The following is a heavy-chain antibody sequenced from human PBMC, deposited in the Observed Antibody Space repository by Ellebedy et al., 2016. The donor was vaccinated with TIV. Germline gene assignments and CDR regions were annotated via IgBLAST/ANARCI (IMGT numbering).Heavy chain of an antibody. CDR3: ARVDRYDDFDI. V-gene: IGHV1-69*04. Sequence: SVKVSCXASGGTFSSYAISWVRQAPGQGLEWMGRIIPLLGIANYAQKFQGRVTIIADKSTSIAYMELSGLRFEDTAVYYCARVDRYDDFDIWGQGTMVTVSS. D-gene: IGHD5/OR15-5a*01. CDR1: GGTFSSYA. CDR2: IIPLLGIA. J-gene: IGHJ3*02.